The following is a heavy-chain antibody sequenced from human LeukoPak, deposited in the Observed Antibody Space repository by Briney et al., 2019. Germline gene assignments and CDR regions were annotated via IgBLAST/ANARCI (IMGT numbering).Heavy chain of an antibody. V-gene: IGHV4-59*01. CDR1: GGSISSYY. CDR2: IYYSGST. CDR3: ARGFAFDI. Sequence: SETLSLTCTVSGGSISSYYWSWIRQPPGKGLEWIGYIYYSGSTNYNPSLKSRVTISVDTSKNQFSLKLSSVTAADTAVYYCARGFAFDIWGQGTMVTVSS. J-gene: IGHJ3*02.